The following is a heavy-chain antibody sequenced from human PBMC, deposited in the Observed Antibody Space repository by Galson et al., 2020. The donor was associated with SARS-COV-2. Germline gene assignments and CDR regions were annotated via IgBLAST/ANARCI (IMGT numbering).Heavy chain of an antibody. CDR1: GFTFSNAW. CDR2: IKSKTDGGTT. Sequence: GESLKISCAASGFTFSNAWMSWVRQAPGKGLEWVGRIKSKTDGGTTDYAAPVKGRFTISRDDSKNTLYLQMNSLKTEDTAVYYCYDFWSGYYTAYWGQGTLVTVSS. D-gene: IGHD3-3*01. CDR3: YDFWSGYYTAY. J-gene: IGHJ4*02. V-gene: IGHV3-15*01.